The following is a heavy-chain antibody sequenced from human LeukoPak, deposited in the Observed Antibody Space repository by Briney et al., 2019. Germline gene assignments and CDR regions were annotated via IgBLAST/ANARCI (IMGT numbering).Heavy chain of an antibody. CDR1: GFTFSNYS. V-gene: IGHV3-48*02. CDR2: ISSTSNTI. CDR3: ARPSRSTGPAY. Sequence: PGGSLTLSCAASGFTFSNYSMNWVRQAPGKGLEWVSWISSTSNTIYYADSVKGRFTISRDNAKHSLDLQMNSLRDEDTAVYYCARPSRSTGPAYWGQGTLVTVSS. D-gene: IGHD2-2*01. J-gene: IGHJ4*02.